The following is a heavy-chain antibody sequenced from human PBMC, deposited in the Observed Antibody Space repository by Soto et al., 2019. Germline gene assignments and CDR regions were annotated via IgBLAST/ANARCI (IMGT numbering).Heavy chain of an antibody. CDR1: GFTFSGYA. J-gene: IGHJ4*02. V-gene: IGHV3-48*01. Sequence: PGGSLRLSCAASGFTFSGYAMNWVRQAPGKGLEWISYISNIESPISYADSVKGRFTISRDNTKDSVYLQMNSLRVEDTAVYYCVRDYLWAFDYWAQGTLVTVSS. D-gene: IGHD2-21*01. CDR2: ISNIESPI. CDR3: VRDYLWAFDY.